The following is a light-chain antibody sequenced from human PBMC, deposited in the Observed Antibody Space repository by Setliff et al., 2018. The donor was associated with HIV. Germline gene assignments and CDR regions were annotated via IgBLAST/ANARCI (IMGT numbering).Light chain of an antibody. CDR2: DDS. J-gene: IGLJ2*01. CDR1: NIGSKS. V-gene: IGLV3-21*03. Sequence: SYELTQPPSVSVAPGNTARITCGGSNIGSKSVHWYQQKPGQAPVLVVYDDSDRPSGIPERISGSNSGNTATLTISRVEAGDEADYYCQVWDNIVDHSVIFGGGTQLTVL. CDR3: QVWDNIVDHSVI.